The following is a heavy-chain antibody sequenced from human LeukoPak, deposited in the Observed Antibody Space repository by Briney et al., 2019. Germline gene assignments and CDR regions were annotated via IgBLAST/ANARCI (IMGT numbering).Heavy chain of an antibody. J-gene: IGHJ6*03. CDR1: GGSISSHY. V-gene: IGHV4-59*11. CDR2: IYYSGST. D-gene: IGHD1-26*01. Sequence: SETLSLTCTVSGGSISSHYWSWIRQPPGEGLEWIGYIYYSGSTNYNPSLKSRVTISVDTSKNQFSLKLSSVTAADTAVYYCARGYSGSYYYYYYYMDVWGKGTTVTVSS. CDR3: ARGYSGSYYYYYYYMDV.